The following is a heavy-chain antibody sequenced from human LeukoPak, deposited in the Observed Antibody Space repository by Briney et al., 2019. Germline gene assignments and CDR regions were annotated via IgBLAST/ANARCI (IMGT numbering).Heavy chain of an antibody. V-gene: IGHV4-59*01. J-gene: IGHJ4*02. CDR3: AKNEGRYDGVGRYITTADY. D-gene: IGHD2-8*01. CDR2: ISYSGST. Sequence: SETLSLTCTVSGGSTRDSYWAWIRQPPGTGLEWSGYISYSGSTNYNPSLESRVTMSLAASKNQFSLKLSSVTAADTAMYYCAKNEGRYDGVGRYITTADYWGQGTLVTVSS. CDR1: GGSTRDSY.